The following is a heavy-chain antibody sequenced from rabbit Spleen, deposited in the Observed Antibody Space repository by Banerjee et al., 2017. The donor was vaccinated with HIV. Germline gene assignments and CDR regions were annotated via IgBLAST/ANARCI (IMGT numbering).Heavy chain of an antibody. CDR3: ARDLTSVIGWNFNL. CDR1: GFSFSDSYW. CDR2: IIGGSGGST. Sequence: QEQLEESGGGLVQPEGSLTLTCKASGFSFSDSYWMCWVRQAPGKGLEWIGCIIGGSGGSTYYANWAKGRFTISRTSSTTVTLQMTSLTAADTATYFCARDLTSVIGWNFNLWGPGTLVTVS. D-gene: IGHD1-1*01. J-gene: IGHJ4*01. V-gene: IGHV1S45*01.